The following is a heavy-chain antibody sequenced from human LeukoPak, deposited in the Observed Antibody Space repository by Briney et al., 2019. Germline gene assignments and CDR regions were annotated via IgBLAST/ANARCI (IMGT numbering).Heavy chain of an antibody. D-gene: IGHD6-19*01. Sequence: PSETLSLTCTVSGGSISSGGYYWSWIRQPPGKGLEWIGYIYHSGSTYYNPSLKSRVTISVDTSKNQFSLKLSSVTAADTAVYYCARGRAVAGRPLNYWGQGTLVTVSS. CDR3: ARGRAVAGRPLNY. V-gene: IGHV4-30-2*01. CDR1: GGSISSGGYY. CDR2: IYHSGST. J-gene: IGHJ4*02.